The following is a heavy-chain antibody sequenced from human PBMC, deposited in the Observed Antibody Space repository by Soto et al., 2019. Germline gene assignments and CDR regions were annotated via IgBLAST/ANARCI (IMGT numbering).Heavy chain of an antibody. Sequence: VASVKVSCKASGYTFTGYYMHWVRQAPGQGLEWMGWINPNSGGTNYAQKFQGRVTMTRDTSISTAYMELSRLRSDDTAVYYCARERSGWNYYYYYGMDVWGQGTTVTVSS. V-gene: IGHV1-2*02. D-gene: IGHD6-19*01. J-gene: IGHJ6*02. CDR2: INPNSGGT. CDR3: ARERSGWNYYYYYGMDV. CDR1: GYTFTGYY.